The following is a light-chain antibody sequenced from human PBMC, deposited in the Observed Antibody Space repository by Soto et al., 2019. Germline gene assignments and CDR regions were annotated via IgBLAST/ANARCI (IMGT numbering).Light chain of an antibody. J-gene: IGKJ2*01. CDR1: QSVDSF. CDR3: QVRTDWPPFKYP. Sequence: EIVLTQSPASLSLSPGERATLSCRASQSVDSFLAWYQQKPGRTPRLLIYDTSNRATGIPARFSGSGSGTDFTLTISRLEPEDFAVYYCQVRTDWPPFKYPCGQGTKLEVK. CDR2: DTS. V-gene: IGKV3-11*01.